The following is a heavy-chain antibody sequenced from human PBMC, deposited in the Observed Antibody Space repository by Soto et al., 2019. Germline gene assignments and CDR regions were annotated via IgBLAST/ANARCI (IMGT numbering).Heavy chain of an antibody. Sequence: PVGARRLSCAASGFTFSTYAMHWVRQAPGKGLEWVGFISYEGSNKYYADSVKDRFTISRDNSKSTLFLQMNSLRAEDTAVYYCVSGHTTSQYFFDCWGQGTLVTVSS. CDR3: VSGHTTSQYFFDC. V-gene: IGHV3-30-3*01. D-gene: IGHD2-2*01. CDR1: GFTFSTYA. J-gene: IGHJ4*02. CDR2: ISYEGSNK.